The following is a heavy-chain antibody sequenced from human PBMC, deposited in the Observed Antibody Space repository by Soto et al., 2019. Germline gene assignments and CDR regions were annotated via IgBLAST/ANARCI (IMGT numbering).Heavy chain of an antibody. CDR1: GGSISSSSYY. D-gene: IGHD2-21*02. J-gene: IGHJ6*02. CDR3: ARLSTDGYYYYGMDV. V-gene: IGHV4-39*01. CDR2: IYCSGST. Sequence: SETLSLTCTVSGGSISSSSYYWGWIRQPPGKGLEWIGSIYCSGSTYYNPSLKGRVTISVDTSKNQFSLKLSSVTAADTAVYYCARLSTDGYYYYGMDVWGQGTTVTVSS.